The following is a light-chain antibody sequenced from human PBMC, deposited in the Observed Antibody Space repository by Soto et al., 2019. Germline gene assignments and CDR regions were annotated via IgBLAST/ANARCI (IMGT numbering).Light chain of an antibody. V-gene: IGKV1-5*01. CDR1: QSITNW. Sequence: DLQMTPSPSTPSASVGDRVTLTFRASQSITNWLAWYQQKPGKAPKLLIYGASTLESGVPSRFSGSGSGTEFTLTISSLQSDDFATYYCQQYSSYWTFGQGTKVDIK. CDR3: QQYSSYWT. J-gene: IGKJ1*01. CDR2: GAS.